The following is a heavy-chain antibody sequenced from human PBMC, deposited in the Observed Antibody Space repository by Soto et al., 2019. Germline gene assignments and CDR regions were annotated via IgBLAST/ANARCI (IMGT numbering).Heavy chain of an antibody. D-gene: IGHD3-3*01. CDR2: ISAYNGDT. Sequence: ASVKVSCKASGYTFTSYGISWVRQAPGQGLEWMGWISAYNGDTNYAQKLQGRVTMTTDTSTSTAYMELRSLRSDDTAVYYCARSPGSVDFWSGYYPYGMDVWGQGTTVTVSS. V-gene: IGHV1-18*01. J-gene: IGHJ6*02. CDR3: ARSPGSVDFWSGYYPYGMDV. CDR1: GYTFTSYG.